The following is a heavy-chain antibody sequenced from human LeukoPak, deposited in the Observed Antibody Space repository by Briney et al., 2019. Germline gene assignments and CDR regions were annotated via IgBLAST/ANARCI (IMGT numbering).Heavy chain of an antibody. CDR1: GFTFSSYS. J-gene: IGHJ4*02. Sequence: GGSLRLFCAASGFTFSSYSMNWVRQAPGKGLEWVSYISSSSSTIYYADSVKGRFTISRDNAKNSLYLQMNSLRAEDTAVYYCARDWSGSRRGFDYWGQGTLVTVSS. D-gene: IGHD3-10*01. CDR3: ARDWSGSRRGFDY. V-gene: IGHV3-48*01. CDR2: ISSSSSTI.